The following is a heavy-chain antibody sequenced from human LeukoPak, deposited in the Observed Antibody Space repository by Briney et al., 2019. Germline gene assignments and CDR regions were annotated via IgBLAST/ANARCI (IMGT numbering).Heavy chain of an antibody. V-gene: IGHV3-30*03. CDR3: AREEYYDFWSGYSPYYYYYGMDV. CDR1: RFTLSTCG. D-gene: IGHD3-3*01. Sequence: GGSLRLSCAASRFTLSTCGMHWVRQAPGKGLEWVAMISHDGNSKQYADFAKGRFTISRDNSKNTLYLEMNSLRAEDTAVYYCAREEYYDFWSGYSPYYYYYGMDVWGQGTTVTVSS. CDR2: ISHDGNSK. J-gene: IGHJ6*02.